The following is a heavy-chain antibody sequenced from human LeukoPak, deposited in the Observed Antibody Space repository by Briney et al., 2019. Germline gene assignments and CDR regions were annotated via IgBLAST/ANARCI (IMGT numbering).Heavy chain of an antibody. CDR1: GGSFSGYY. Sequence: SETLSLTCAVYGGSFSGYYWSWIRQPPGKGLEWIAYIYYSGSTNYNPSLKSRVTISVDTSKNQFSLNLSSVTAADTAVYYCARHPPKSFFDYWGQGTLVTVSS. D-gene: IGHD1-26*01. J-gene: IGHJ4*02. V-gene: IGHV4-59*08. CDR2: IYYSGST. CDR3: ARHPPKSFFDY.